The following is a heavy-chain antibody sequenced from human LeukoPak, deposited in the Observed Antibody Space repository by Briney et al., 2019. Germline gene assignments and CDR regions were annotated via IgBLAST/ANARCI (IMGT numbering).Heavy chain of an antibody. CDR3: VTYYFDSSGPKKNY. D-gene: IGHD3-22*01. J-gene: IGHJ4*02. CDR1: GGSFSGYY. Sequence: SETLSLTCAIYGGSFSGYYWSWIRQPPGKGLEWIGEINHSGSTNYNPSLKSRVTISVDTSKKQFSLKLSSVTAADTAVYYCVTYYFDSSGPKKNYWGQGTLVTVSS. CDR2: INHSGST. V-gene: IGHV4-34*01.